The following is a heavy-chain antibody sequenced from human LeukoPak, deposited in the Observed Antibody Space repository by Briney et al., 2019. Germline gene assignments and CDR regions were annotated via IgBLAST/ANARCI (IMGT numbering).Heavy chain of an antibody. D-gene: IGHD3-10*01. CDR3: ARDGASYYDH. J-gene: IGHJ5*02. V-gene: IGHV4-61*02. CDR2: IYTSGST. Sequence: SETLSLTCTVSGDSISSGDYYWSWIRQPAGKGLEWIGRIYTSGSTNYNPSLKSRITMSVDKSNNQFSLILTSVTVADTAVYYCARDGASYYDHWGQGILVTVTS. CDR1: GDSISSGDYY.